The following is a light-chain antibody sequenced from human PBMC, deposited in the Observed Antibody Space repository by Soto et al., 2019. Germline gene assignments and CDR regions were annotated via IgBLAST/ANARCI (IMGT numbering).Light chain of an antibody. V-gene: IGKV3D-15*01. CDR1: QSVSRN. CDR3: QQYKNWPPWA. Sequence: EILLPHSRCTLSFSPCERSALSCRASQSVSRNYLAWYQQKPGQAPRLLMYGGSNRATGIPARFSGSGSGTEFTLTISNLQSEDFAVYYCQQYKNWPPWAFGQGTKVDIK. J-gene: IGKJ1*01. CDR2: GGS.